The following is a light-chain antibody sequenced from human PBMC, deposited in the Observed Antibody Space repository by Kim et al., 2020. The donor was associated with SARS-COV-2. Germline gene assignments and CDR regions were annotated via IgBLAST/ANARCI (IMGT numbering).Light chain of an antibody. CDR2: DVD. V-gene: IGLV2-14*03. CDR3: SSYTRTDTVV. CDR1: SRDVGGYKY. Sequence: GQSITIPCQGTSRDVGGYKYVSWYRQQPGTAPKLMIYDVDNRPSGVSDRFSGSKSGNTASLTISGLQAEDEGDYYCSSYTRTDTVVFGGGTQLTVL. J-gene: IGLJ2*01.